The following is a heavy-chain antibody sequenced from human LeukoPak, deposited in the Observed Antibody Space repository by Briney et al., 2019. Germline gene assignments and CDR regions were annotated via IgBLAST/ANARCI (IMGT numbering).Heavy chain of an antibody. CDR2: IIPIFGTA. CDR3: ARGDSGYDSLYSDY. CDR1: GGTFTSYA. Sequence: GASVKVSCTASGGTFTSYAISWVRQAPGQGLEWMGGIIPIFGTANYAQKFQGRVTITTDESTSTAYMELSSLRSEDTAVYYCARGDSGYDSLYSDYWGQGTLVTVSS. D-gene: IGHD5-12*01. J-gene: IGHJ4*02. V-gene: IGHV1-69*05.